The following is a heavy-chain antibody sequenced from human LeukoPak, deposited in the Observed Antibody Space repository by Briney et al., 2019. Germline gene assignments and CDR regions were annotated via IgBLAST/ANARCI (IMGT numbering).Heavy chain of an antibody. D-gene: IGHD3-9*01. CDR3: ARDGPQDYDILTGYTLFDY. V-gene: IGHV3-7*01. J-gene: IGHJ4*02. CDR2: KKQDGSEK. Sequence: PGGSLRLSCAASGFTFSSYWMSWVRQAAGKGLDWVANKKQDGSEKYYVDSVKGRFTISRDNAKNSLYLQMNSLRAEDTAGYYCARDGPQDYDILTGYTLFDYWGQGTLVTVSS. CDR1: GFTFSSYW.